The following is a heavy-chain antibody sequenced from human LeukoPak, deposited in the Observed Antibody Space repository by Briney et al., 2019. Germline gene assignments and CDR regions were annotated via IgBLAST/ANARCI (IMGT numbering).Heavy chain of an antibody. D-gene: IGHD3-3*01. CDR2: FDPEDVKT. CDR3: ARDRYYDFWSGSHYFDY. CDR1: GYTLTELS. V-gene: IGHV1-24*01. Sequence: ASVKVSCKVSGYTLTELSMHWVRQAPGKGLEWMGGFDPEDVKTIYAQKFQGRVTMTEDTSADTAYMELSSLRSVDTAMYYCARDRYYDFWSGSHYFDYWGQGTLVTVSS. J-gene: IGHJ4*02.